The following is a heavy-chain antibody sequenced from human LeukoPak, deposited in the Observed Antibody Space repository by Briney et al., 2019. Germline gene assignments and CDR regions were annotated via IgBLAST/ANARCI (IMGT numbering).Heavy chain of an antibody. CDR1: GYTFTGYY. Sequence: ASVKVSCKASGYTFTGYYMHWVRQAPGQGLEWMGWINPNSGGTNYAQKFQGWVTMTRDTSISTAYMELSRLRSDDTAVYYCARIDIGYSGYDNAFDIWGQGTMVTVSS. J-gene: IGHJ3*02. CDR3: ARIDIGYSGYDNAFDI. V-gene: IGHV1-2*04. CDR2: INPNSGGT. D-gene: IGHD5-12*01.